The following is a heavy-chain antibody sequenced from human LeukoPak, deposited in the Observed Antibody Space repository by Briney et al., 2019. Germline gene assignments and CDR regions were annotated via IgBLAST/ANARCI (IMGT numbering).Heavy chain of an antibody. CDR1: GFTFSGYS. D-gene: IGHD3-22*01. CDR2: FGTRSTSV. Sequence: GGSLRLSCTASGFTFSGYSMNWIRQAPGKGLEWVSSFGTRSTSVYHAGSVKGRFAISRDNAKNSLYLQMNSLRAEDTALYYCAREVSEGFDFWGQGTLVTVPS. CDR3: AREVSEGFDF. V-gene: IGHV3-21*01. J-gene: IGHJ4*02.